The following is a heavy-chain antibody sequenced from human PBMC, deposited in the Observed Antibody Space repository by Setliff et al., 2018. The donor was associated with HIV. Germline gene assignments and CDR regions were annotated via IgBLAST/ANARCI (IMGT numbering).Heavy chain of an antibody. Sequence: GASVKVSCKASGYTLTSYGISWVRQAPGQGLEWMGWISAYTGNTNYAQKVQGRVTMTTDTSTSTAYMELRSLRPDDTAVYYCARDRGVYCRSTKCYSPVDAFDIWGQGTMVTVSS. CDR2: ISAYTGNT. D-gene: IGHD2-2*01. CDR1: GYTLTSYG. J-gene: IGHJ3*02. CDR3: ARDRGVYCRSTKCYSPVDAFDI. V-gene: IGHV1-18*01.